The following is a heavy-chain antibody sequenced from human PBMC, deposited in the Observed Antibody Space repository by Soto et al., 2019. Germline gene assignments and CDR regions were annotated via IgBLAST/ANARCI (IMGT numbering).Heavy chain of an antibody. Sequence: ASVKVSCKASGYTFTSYDINWVRQATGQGLEWMGWMNPNSGNTGYAQKFQGRVTMTRNTSISTAYMELSSLRSEDTAVYYCARGSYCSSTSCYARYGGWFDPWGQGTLVTVSS. J-gene: IGHJ5*02. CDR1: GYTFTSYD. V-gene: IGHV1-8*01. CDR2: MNPNSGNT. CDR3: ARGSYCSSTSCYARYGGWFDP. D-gene: IGHD2-2*01.